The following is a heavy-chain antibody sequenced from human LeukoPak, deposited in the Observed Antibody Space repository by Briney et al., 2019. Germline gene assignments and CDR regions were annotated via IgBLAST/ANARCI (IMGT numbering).Heavy chain of an antibody. V-gene: IGHV3-48*04. Sequence: PGGSLRLSGAASGFTFSSYWMSWVRQAPGKGLEWVSFISSSGSAIHYADSVRGRFTISRDNAKNSLYLQMSRLRAEDTAVYYCAREKLSFFDSSGYFDYWGQGTLVTVSS. CDR2: ISSSGSAI. CDR3: AREKLSFFDSSGYFDY. J-gene: IGHJ4*02. CDR1: GFTFSSYW. D-gene: IGHD3-22*01.